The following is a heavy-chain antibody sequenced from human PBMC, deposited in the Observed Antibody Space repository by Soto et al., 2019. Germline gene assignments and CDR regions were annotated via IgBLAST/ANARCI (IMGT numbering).Heavy chain of an antibody. Sequence: PSETLSLTCTVSGGSISSGGYYWSWIRQHPGKGLEWIGYIYYSGSTYYNPSLKSRVTISVDTSKNQFSLKLSSVTAADTAVYYCARGAYRYHFDYWGQGTLVTVSS. J-gene: IGHJ4*02. CDR3: ARGAYRYHFDY. CDR1: GGSISSGGYY. D-gene: IGHD3-16*01. V-gene: IGHV4-31*03. CDR2: IYYSGST.